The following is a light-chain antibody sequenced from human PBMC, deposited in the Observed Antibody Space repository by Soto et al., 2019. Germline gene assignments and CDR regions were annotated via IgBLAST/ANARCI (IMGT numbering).Light chain of an antibody. J-gene: IGKJ1*01. Sequence: DIQMTQSPSTLSASVGDRVTITCRASQSISSWLAWYQQKPGKAPKLLIYDASSLESGVPSRFSGSGSGTEFTLTISSLQPDDFATYYCQQYNSYSFTWTFGQGTNVEIK. CDR2: DAS. CDR3: QQYNSYSFTWT. V-gene: IGKV1-5*01. CDR1: QSISSW.